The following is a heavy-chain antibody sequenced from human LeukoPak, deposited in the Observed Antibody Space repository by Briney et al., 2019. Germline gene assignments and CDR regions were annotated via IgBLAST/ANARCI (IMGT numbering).Heavy chain of an antibody. D-gene: IGHD3-22*01. CDR1: GFTFSSYA. CDR3: AKEPYDSSSFDY. Sequence: GGSPRLSCAASGFTFSSYAMSWVRQAPGKGLEWVSAISGSGGSTYYADSVKGRFTISRDNSKNTLYLQMNSLRAEDMAVYYCAKEPYDSSSFDYWGQGTLVTVSS. CDR2: ISGSGGST. V-gene: IGHV3-23*01. J-gene: IGHJ4*02.